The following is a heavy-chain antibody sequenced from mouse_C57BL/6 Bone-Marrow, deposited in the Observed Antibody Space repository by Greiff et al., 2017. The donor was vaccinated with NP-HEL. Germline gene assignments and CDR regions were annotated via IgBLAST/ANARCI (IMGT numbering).Heavy chain of an antibody. CDR1: GYTFTDYN. Sequence: VQLQQSGPELVKPGASVKMSCKASGYTFTDYNMHWVKQSHGKSLEWIGYINPNNGGTSYNQKFKGKATLTVNKSSSTAYMELRSLTSEDSAVYYCARRRFITTVVDPYAMDYWGQGTSVTVSS. CDR3: ARRRFITTVVDPYAMDY. D-gene: IGHD1-1*01. V-gene: IGHV1-22*01. J-gene: IGHJ4*01. CDR2: INPNNGGT.